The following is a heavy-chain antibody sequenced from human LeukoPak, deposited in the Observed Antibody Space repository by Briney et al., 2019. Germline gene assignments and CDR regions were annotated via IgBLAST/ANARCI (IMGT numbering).Heavy chain of an antibody. CDR1: GGSISNYL. V-gene: IGHV4-4*07. CDR2: IYSTGRS. Sequence: SETLSLTCTVSGGSISNYLWSWVRQPAGKGLEWIGRIYSTGRSDYNPSRKSQITMSVDTSKNQFSLKLSSVTAADTAVYYCARAGDGSGSYDNADYDYWGQGTLVTVSS. D-gene: IGHD3-10*01. J-gene: IGHJ4*02. CDR3: ARAGDGSGSYDNADYDY.